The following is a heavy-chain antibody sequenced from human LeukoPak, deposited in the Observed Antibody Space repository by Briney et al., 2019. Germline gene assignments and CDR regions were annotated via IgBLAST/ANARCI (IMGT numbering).Heavy chain of an antibody. J-gene: IGHJ6*03. CDR2: ISTSSSYI. D-gene: IGHD1-26*01. CDR1: GFTFSSYT. V-gene: IGHV3-21*01. CDR3: ARDQTKWEPLRRRDYYYMDV. Sequence: GGSLRLSCAASGFTFSSYTMNWVRQAPGKGLEWVSSISTSSSYIYYADSVKGRFTISRDNAKNSLYLQMNSLRAEDTAVYYCARDQTKWEPLRRRDYYYMDVWGKGTTVTVSS.